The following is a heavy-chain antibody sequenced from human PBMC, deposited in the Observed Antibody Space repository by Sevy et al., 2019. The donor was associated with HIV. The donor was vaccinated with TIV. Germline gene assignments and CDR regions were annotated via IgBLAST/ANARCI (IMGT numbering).Heavy chain of an antibody. J-gene: IGHJ4*02. D-gene: IGHD2-2*01. CDR3: ARGRQAYVVVVPSTVPFDY. CDR2: INHTGSL. Sequence: SETPSLTCAVSGGSFSGYFWNWIRQSPGKGLEWIGEINHTGSLKYNPSLKSRVTISVDASKSQLSLHLRSMTAADTAVYYCARGRQAYVVVVPSTVPFDYWGRGTLVTVSS. CDR1: GGSFSGYF. V-gene: IGHV4-34*01.